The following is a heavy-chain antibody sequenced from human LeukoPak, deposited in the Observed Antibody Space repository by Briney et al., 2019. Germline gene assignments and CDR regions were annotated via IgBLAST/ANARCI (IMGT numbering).Heavy chain of an antibody. CDR3: ARDRSGWFGIFDY. Sequence: GGSLRLSCAASGFTFSSYAMSWVRQAPGKGLEWVAVISYDGSNKYYADSVEGRFTISRDNSKNTLYLQMNSQRAEDTAVYYCARDRSGWFGIFDYWGQGTLVTVSS. CDR1: GFTFSSYA. CDR2: ISYDGSNK. V-gene: IGHV3-30-3*01. D-gene: IGHD6-19*01. J-gene: IGHJ4*02.